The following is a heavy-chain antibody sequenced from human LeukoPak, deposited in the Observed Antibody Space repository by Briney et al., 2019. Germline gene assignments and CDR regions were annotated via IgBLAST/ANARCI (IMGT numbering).Heavy chain of an antibody. J-gene: IGHJ3*02. CDR3: ARDSRYYYDSSGYGPTTDAFDI. V-gene: IGHV4-59*01. Sequence: SETLSLTCTVSGGSISSYYWSWIRQPPGKGLEWIGYIYYSGSTNYNPSLKSRVTISVDTSKNQFSLKLSSVTAADTAVYYCARDSRYYYDSSGYGPTTDAFDIWGQGTMVTVSS. D-gene: IGHD3-22*01. CDR1: GGSISSYY. CDR2: IYYSGST.